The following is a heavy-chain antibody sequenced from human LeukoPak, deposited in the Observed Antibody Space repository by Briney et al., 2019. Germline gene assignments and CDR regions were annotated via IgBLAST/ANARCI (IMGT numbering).Heavy chain of an antibody. Sequence: SETLSLTCTVSGGSISSYYWRWIRQPPGKGLEWIGYIYYSGSTNYNPSLKSRVTISVDTSKNQFSLKLSSVTAADTAVYYCARVRSRSWFDPWGQGTLVTVSS. CDR3: ARVRSRSWFDP. J-gene: IGHJ5*02. CDR2: IYYSGST. V-gene: IGHV4-59*01. CDR1: GGSISSYY.